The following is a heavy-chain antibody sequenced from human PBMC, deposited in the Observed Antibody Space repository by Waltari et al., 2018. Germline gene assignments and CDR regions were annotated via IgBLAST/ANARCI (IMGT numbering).Heavy chain of an antibody. CDR3: ARGIAAAGTRLGDAFDI. Sequence: QVQLVQSGAEVKKPGSSVKVSCKASGGTFSSYAISWVRQAPGQGLEWMGGIIPIFGTANYAQKFQGRVTSTADESTSTAYMELSSLRSEDTAVYYCARGIAAAGTRLGDAFDIWGQGTMVTVSS. V-gene: IGHV1-69*12. D-gene: IGHD6-13*01. CDR2: IIPIFGTA. J-gene: IGHJ3*02. CDR1: GGTFSSYA.